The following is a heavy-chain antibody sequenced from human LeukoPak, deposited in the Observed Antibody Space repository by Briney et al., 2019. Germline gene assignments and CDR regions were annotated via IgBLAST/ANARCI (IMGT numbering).Heavy chain of an antibody. D-gene: IGHD3-9*01. CDR3: HYYYILATPPLYCYGNSMDF. CDR1: GFTFSSYW. J-gene: IGHJ6*02. Sequence: GGSLRLSCAASGFTFSSYWMSWVHQAPGKGLEWVSGISWSGSWTHYADSVKGRFIISRDNSKNTLYLQTNSLRAEDTAVYYHHYYYILATPPLYCYGNSMDFWGQGTTVTVSS. CDR2: ISWSGSWT. V-gene: IGHV3-35*01.